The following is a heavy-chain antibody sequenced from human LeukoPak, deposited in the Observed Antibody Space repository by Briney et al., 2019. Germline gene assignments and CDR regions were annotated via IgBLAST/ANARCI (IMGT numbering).Heavy chain of an antibody. Sequence: GESLKISCKGSGYRFTNYWIGWVRQMPGKGLEWMGIIYPGDSDTRYSPSFQGQVTISADKSISTTYLQWSSLKASDTAMYYCAGLVRIYDILTGYPMVGYFDYWGQGTLVTVSS. CDR2: IYPGDSDT. D-gene: IGHD3-9*01. CDR1: GYRFTNYW. V-gene: IGHV5-51*01. CDR3: AGLVRIYDILTGYPMVGYFDY. J-gene: IGHJ4*02.